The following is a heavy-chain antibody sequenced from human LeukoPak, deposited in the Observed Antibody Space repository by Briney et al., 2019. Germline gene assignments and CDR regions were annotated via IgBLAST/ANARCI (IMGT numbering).Heavy chain of an antibody. D-gene: IGHD7-27*01. CDR1: GFTFSSYA. CDR3: ARDPNWGIDY. CDR2: ISYDGSNK. V-gene: IGHV3-30-3*01. J-gene: IGHJ4*02. Sequence: GRSLRLSCAASGFTFSSYAMHWVRQAPGKGLEWVAVISYDGSNKYYADSVKGRFTISRDNSKNTLYLQMNSLRAEDTAVYYCARDPNWGIDYWGQGTLATVSS.